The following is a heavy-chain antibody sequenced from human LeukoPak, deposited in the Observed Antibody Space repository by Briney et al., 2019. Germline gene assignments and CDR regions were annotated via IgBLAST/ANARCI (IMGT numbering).Heavy chain of an antibody. D-gene: IGHD2-15*01. Sequence: SETLSLTCAVYGGSFSSYYWSWIRQPPGKGLEWIGYIYYSGNTNYNPSLKSRVTVSVDTSKNQFSLKLSSVTAADTAVYYCASGVGSLGLPHPYYYGMDVWGQGTTVTVSS. CDR2: IYYSGNT. J-gene: IGHJ6*02. CDR3: ASGVGSLGLPHPYYYGMDV. V-gene: IGHV4-59*08. CDR1: GGSFSSYY.